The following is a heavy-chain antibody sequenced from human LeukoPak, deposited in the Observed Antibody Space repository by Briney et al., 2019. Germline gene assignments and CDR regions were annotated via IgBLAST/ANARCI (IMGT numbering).Heavy chain of an antibody. V-gene: IGHV3-30*04. CDR2: ISYDGSNK. CDR1: GFTFSSYA. Sequence: GGSLRLSCAASGFTFSSYAMHWVRQAPGKGLEWVAVISYDGSNKYYADSVKGRFTISRDNSKNTLCLQMNSLRAEDTAVYYCARDLGATDYVERIFDYWGQGTLVNVSS. J-gene: IGHJ4*02. CDR3: ARDLGATDYVERIFDY. D-gene: IGHD1-26*01.